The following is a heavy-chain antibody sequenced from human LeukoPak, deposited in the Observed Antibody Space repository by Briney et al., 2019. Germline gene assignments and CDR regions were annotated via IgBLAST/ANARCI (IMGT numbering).Heavy chain of an antibody. CDR2: ISPNSGAT. V-gene: IGHV1-2*06. CDR3: ARGVAGGFDY. J-gene: IGHJ4*02. Sequence: ASVKVSCKASGYTFTGYYMHWVRQAPGQGLEWMGRISPNSGATIYAQKFQGRVTMTRDTSISTAYMELSSLKSDDTAVYYCARGVAGGFDYWGQGTLVTVSS. CDR1: GYTFTGYY. D-gene: IGHD2-21*01.